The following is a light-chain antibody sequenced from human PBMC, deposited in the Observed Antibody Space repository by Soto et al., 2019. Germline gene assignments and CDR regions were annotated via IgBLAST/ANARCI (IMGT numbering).Light chain of an antibody. V-gene: IGLV2-14*01. Sequence: QSVLTQPASVSGSPGHSITISCTGTSSEFGGYNYVSWYQQHPGKAPKLMIYDVSNRPSGVSNRFSGSKSGNTASLTIFGLQAEDEADYYCSSYTSSSTLDVVGTGTKVTVL. CDR3: SSYTSSSTLDV. J-gene: IGLJ1*01. CDR1: SSEFGGYNY. CDR2: DVS.